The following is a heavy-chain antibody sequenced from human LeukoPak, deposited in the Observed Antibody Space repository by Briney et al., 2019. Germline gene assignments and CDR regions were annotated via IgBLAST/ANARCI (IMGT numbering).Heavy chain of an antibody. CDR2: IYHSGST. CDR1: GYSINSGYY. D-gene: IGHD6-19*01. Sequence: ASETLSLTCAVSGYSINSGYYWGWIRQSPGTGLEWIGSIYHSGSTYYNPSLKSRITISVGTSKNQFSLKLSSVTAADTAGYYCARVGRGSSGWYGLDYWGKETLVTVSS. V-gene: IGHV4-38-2*01. J-gene: IGHJ4*02. CDR3: ARVGRGSSGWYGLDY.